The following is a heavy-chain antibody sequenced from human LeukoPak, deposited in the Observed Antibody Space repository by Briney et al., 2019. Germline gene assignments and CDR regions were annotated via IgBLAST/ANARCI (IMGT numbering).Heavy chain of an antibody. CDR3: ARTYYCDSSGTDY. CDR1: GFTFSSYG. D-gene: IGHD3-22*01. J-gene: IGHJ4*02. Sequence: PGGSLRLSCAASGFTFSSYGMHWVRQAPGKGLEWVAVIWYDGSNKYYADSVKGRFTISRDNSKHTLYLKMSSLRAEDKAVYYCARTYYCDSSGTDYWGQGTLVTVSS. CDR2: IWYDGSNK. V-gene: IGHV3-33*01.